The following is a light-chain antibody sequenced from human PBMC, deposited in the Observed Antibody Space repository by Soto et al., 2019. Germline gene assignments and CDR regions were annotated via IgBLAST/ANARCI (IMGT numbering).Light chain of an antibody. CDR1: QRISTY. CDR2: AAS. V-gene: IGKV1-39*01. J-gene: IGKJ1*01. CDR3: QQSSSTFGT. Sequence: DIQMTQSPSSLSASVGDTVTITCRASQRISTYLNWYQQKPGRAPKLVISAASSLQSGVPTRFSGDGSGTDFTLIISSLQPEDVATYFCQQSSSTFGTFGQGTRV.